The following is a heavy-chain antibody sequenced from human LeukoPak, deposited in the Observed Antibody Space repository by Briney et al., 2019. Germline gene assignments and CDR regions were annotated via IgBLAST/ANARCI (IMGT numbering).Heavy chain of an antibody. CDR1: GFTFRNYA. V-gene: IGHV3-23*01. CDR2: ISGSGGST. CDR3: AKDHIVVVPAAMPHY. D-gene: IGHD2-2*01. J-gene: IGHJ4*02. Sequence: GGSLRLSCAASGFTFRNYAMSWVRQAPGKGLEWVSFISGSGGSTYYADSVKGRFTISRDNSKNTLYLQMNSLRAEDTAVYYCAKDHIVVVPAAMPHYWGQGTLVTVSS.